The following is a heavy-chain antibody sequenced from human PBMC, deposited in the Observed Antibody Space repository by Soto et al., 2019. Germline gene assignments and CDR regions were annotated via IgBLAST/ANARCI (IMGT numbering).Heavy chain of an antibody. Sequence: GGSPRLSCAASGFAFSNYAMGWVRQAPGKGLEWVSSISTSIGATYYADSVKGRFTISRDDSKDTLYLQMNSLRAEDSAVYYCAKDRTVAARNFDYWGQGTQVTVSS. J-gene: IGHJ4*02. V-gene: IGHV3-23*01. CDR2: ISTSIGAT. D-gene: IGHD6-6*01. CDR1: GFAFSNYA. CDR3: AKDRTVAARNFDY.